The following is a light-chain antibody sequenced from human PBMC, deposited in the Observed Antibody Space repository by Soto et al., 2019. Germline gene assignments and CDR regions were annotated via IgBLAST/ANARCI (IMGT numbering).Light chain of an antibody. V-gene: IGKV3-15*01. CDR1: QSFSSN. CDR2: AAT. CDR3: KQYKSWPPIT. Sequence: EIVMTQSPANLSVCPGERANLXCRASQSFSSNFVWYQQKTGKAPRHLIFAATTRATGVQPRFSGGGSGKEFTLIISSLQSEDSAIYYCKQYKSWPPITFGQGTRLEI. J-gene: IGKJ5*01.